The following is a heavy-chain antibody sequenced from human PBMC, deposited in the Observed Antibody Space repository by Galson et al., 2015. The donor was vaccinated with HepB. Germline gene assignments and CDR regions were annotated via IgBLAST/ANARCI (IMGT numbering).Heavy chain of an antibody. Sequence: SLRLSCAASGFTFSDYYMSWIRQAPGKGLEWVSYISSSSSYTNYADSVKGRFTISRDNAKNSLYLQMNSLRAEDTAVYYCARVRDSSGWYYDYWGQGTLVTVSS. J-gene: IGHJ4*02. V-gene: IGHV3-11*06. CDR3: ARVRDSSGWYYDY. CDR1: GFTFSDYY. D-gene: IGHD6-19*01. CDR2: ISSSSSYT.